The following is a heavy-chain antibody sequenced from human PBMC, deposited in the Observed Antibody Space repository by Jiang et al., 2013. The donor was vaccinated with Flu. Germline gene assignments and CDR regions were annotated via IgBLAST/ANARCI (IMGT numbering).Heavy chain of an antibody. CDR2: ISAYNGNT. CDR1: GYTFTSYG. V-gene: IGHV1-18*04. Sequence: GAEVKKPGASVKVSCKASGYTFTSYGISWVRQAPGQGLEWMGWISAYNGNTNYAQKLQGRVTMTTDTSTSTAYMELRSLRSDDTAVYYCAREQITFGGVIASEVYYYYGMDVWGQGTTVTVSS. J-gene: IGHJ6*02. D-gene: IGHD3-16*02. CDR3: AREQITFGGVIASEVYYYYGMDV.